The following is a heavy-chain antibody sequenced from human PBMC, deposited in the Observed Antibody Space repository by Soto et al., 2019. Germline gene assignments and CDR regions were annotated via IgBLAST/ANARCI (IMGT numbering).Heavy chain of an antibody. CDR3: AKGRGGSGSLTPRVDF. J-gene: IGHJ4*02. Sequence: EVQLLESEGGLVQPGGSLRLSCAASGFTFNNYAMTWVRQAPGKGREWVSAISGGGDTTSYADSVKGRFTVSRDGSKNTLYLQMSSLRAEDTALYYSAKGRGGSGSLTPRVDFWGQGTLVTVSS. CDR1: GFTFNNYA. D-gene: IGHD3-10*01. V-gene: IGHV3-23*01. CDR2: ISGGGDTT.